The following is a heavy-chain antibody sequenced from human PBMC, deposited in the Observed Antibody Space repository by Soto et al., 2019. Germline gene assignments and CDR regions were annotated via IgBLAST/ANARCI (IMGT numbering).Heavy chain of an antibody. Sequence: QITLKESGPTLVRPTQTLTLTCAFSGFSLSTSGVGVGWIRQPPGKALEWLAVIYWDDSKHYSPSPRRRLTITKDTSKNQVVLTMTNMDPMDSGTYYCAHKGPEDWPLDYWGQGTLVTVSS. D-gene: IGHD3-9*01. CDR1: GFSLSTSGVG. CDR3: AHKGPEDWPLDY. CDR2: IYWDDSK. J-gene: IGHJ4*02. V-gene: IGHV2-5*02.